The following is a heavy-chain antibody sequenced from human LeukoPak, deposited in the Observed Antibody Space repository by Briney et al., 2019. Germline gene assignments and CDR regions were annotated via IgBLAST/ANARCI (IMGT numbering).Heavy chain of an antibody. CDR2: IYPADSDI. CDR3: ARQEYCSGGSCYTWFDP. V-gene: IGHV5-51*01. CDR1: GYSINNYW. Sequence: GESLKISCKGSGYSINNYWIGWVRQMPGKGLEWVGIIYPADSDIRYSPSFQGQVTISADKSISTAYLQWSSLKASDTAMYYCARQEYCSGGSCYTWFDPWGQGTLVTVSS. J-gene: IGHJ5*02. D-gene: IGHD2-15*01.